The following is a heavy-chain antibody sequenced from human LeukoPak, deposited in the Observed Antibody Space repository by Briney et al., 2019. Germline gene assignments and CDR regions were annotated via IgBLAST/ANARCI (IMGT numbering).Heavy chain of an antibody. V-gene: IGHV3-30*04. CDR2: ISYDGSNK. Sequence: GRSLRLSCAASGFTFSSYAMHWVRQAPGKGLEWVAVISYDGSNKYYADSVKGRFTISRDNSKNTLYLRMNSLRAEDTAVYYCARRHHDYWGQGTLVTVSS. CDR3: ARRHHDY. J-gene: IGHJ4*02. CDR1: GFTFSSYA.